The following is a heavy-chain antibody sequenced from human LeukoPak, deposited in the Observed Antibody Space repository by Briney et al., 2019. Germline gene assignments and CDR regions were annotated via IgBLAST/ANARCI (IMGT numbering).Heavy chain of an antibody. CDR2: IAHDGTR. D-gene: IGHD2/OR15-2a*01. Sequence: SETLSLTCGVSGGSIDSTNYWSWVRQAPGKGLEWIGEIAHDGTRNYNPSLRSRVAMSFDRASNYFSLSQTAVTAADTALYYCPRENRPFCPFAFWGQGVMVTVSS. CDR1: GGSIDSTNY. J-gene: IGHJ4*02. V-gene: IGHV4-4*02. CDR3: PRENRPFCPFAF.